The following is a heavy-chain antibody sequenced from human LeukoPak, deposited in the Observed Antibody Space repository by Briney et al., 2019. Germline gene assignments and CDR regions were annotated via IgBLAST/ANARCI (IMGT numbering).Heavy chain of an antibody. CDR2: INPNSGGT. CDR1: GYTFTGYY. Sequence: ASLKVSCKASGYTFTGYYMHWVRQAPGQGLEWMGWINPNSGGTNYAQKFQGRVTMTRDTSISTAYMELNRLRSDDTAVYYCARTLPSIPFDYWGQGTLVTVSS. CDR3: ARTLPSIPFDY. J-gene: IGHJ4*02. V-gene: IGHV1-2*02. D-gene: IGHD2-21*01.